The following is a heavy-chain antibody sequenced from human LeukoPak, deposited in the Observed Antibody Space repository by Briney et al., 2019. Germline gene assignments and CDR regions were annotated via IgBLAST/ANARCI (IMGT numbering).Heavy chain of an antibody. CDR3: ARVGTYYYGSGTKEGFDP. D-gene: IGHD3-10*01. J-gene: IGHJ5*02. CDR2: TNAGNGNT. CDR1: GYTFTSYA. Sequence: ASVKVSCKASGYTFTSYAMHWVRQAPGQRLEWMGWTNAGNGNTKYSQKFQGRVTITRDTSASTAYMELSSLRSDDTAVYYCARVGTYYYGSGTKEGFDPWGQGTLVTVSS. V-gene: IGHV1-3*01.